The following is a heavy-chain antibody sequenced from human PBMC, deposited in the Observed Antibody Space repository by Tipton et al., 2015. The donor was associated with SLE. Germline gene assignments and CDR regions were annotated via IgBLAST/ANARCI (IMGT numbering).Heavy chain of an antibody. V-gene: IGHV4-61*01. CDR2: IYYSGST. CDR3: AREDDYSNYFDY. D-gene: IGHD4-11*01. Sequence: TLSLTCAVSGYSISSGYHWGWIRQPPGKGLEWIGYIYYSGSTNYNPSLKSRVTISVDTSKNQFSLKLSSVTAADTAVYYCAREDDYSNYFDYWGQGTLVTVSS. J-gene: IGHJ4*02. CDR1: GYSISSGYH.